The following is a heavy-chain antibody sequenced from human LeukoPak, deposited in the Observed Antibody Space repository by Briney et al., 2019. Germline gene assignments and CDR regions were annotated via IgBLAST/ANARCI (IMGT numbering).Heavy chain of an antibody. V-gene: IGHV3-11*06. CDR3: ARARGSTVSHSDY. CDR1: GFTFSDYY. Sequence: GGSLRLSCAASGFTFSDYYMSWIRQAPGKGLEWVSSISSSTSYIYYADSVKGRFTISKDNAKNSLYLQMNSLRAEDTAVYYCARARGSTVSHSDYWGQGTLVTVSS. CDR2: ISSSTSYI. D-gene: IGHD4-17*01. J-gene: IGHJ4*02.